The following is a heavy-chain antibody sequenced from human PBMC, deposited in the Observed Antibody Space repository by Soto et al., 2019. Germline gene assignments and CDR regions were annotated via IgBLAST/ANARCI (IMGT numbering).Heavy chain of an antibody. J-gene: IGHJ6*02. CDR2: ISYDGSNK. CDR1: GFTFSSYA. V-gene: IGHV3-30-3*01. Sequence: QVQLVESGGGVVQPGRSLRLSCAASGFTFSSYAMHWVRQAPGKRLEWVAVISYDGSNKYYADSVKGRFTISRDNSKNTLYLQMNSLRAEDTAVYYCARSLKGGMDVWGQGTTVTVSS. CDR3: ARSLKGGMDV.